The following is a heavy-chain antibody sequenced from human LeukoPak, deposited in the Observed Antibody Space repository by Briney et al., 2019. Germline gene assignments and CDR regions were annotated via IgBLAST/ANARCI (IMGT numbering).Heavy chain of an antibody. Sequence: GGSLRLSCAASGFTFSSYSMNWVRQAPGKGLEWISYISTSTTTIYYANSVKGRFTISRDNAKKSLYLQMNSLRAEDTAVYYCARDRMVRGVTIFDYWGQGTLVTVSS. J-gene: IGHJ4*02. CDR2: ISTSTTTI. D-gene: IGHD3-10*01. CDR1: GFTFSSYS. V-gene: IGHV3-48*01. CDR3: ARDRMVRGVTIFDY.